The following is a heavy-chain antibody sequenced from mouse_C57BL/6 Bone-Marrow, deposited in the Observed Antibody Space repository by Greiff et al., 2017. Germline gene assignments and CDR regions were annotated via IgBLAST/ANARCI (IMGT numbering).Heavy chain of an antibody. J-gene: IGHJ4*01. D-gene: IGHD2-4*01. CDR2: INPNYGTT. CDR3: ARERYYDYAPYAMDY. V-gene: IGHV1-39*01. CDR1: GYSFTDYN. Sequence: QLQESGPELVKPGASVKISCKASGYSFTDYNMNWVKQSYGKSLEWIGVINPNYGTTSYNQKFKGKATLTVEQSSSTAYMQLNSLTSEASAVYYYARERYYDYAPYAMDYGGQGTSVTVSS.